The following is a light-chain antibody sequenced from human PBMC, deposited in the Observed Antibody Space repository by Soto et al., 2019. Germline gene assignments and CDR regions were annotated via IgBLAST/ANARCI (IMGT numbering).Light chain of an antibody. CDR2: AAS. CDR3: QQYGSSVLT. J-gene: IGKJ4*01. Sequence: VVLTQSPDTVSLSTGERATLSCRASQSVSTNSLAWYQQKPGQAPRPLIYAASSRATGTPDRFSGSGSGTEFTLIISRLEPEDFAVYYCQQYGSSVLTFGGGTKVDI. V-gene: IGKV3-20*01. CDR1: QSVSTNS.